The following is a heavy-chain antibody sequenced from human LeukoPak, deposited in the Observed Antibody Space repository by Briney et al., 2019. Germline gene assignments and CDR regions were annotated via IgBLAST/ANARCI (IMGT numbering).Heavy chain of an antibody. J-gene: IGHJ4*02. CDR3: ARVGMATISSYFDY. CDR2: INHSGST. Sequence: SETLSLTCAVYGGSFSGYYWSWIRQPPGKGLEWIGEINHSGSTNYNPSLKSRVTISVDTSKNQFSLKLSSVTAADTAVYYCARVGMATISSYFDYWGQGTLVTVSS. D-gene: IGHD5-24*01. CDR1: GGSFSGYY. V-gene: IGHV4-34*01.